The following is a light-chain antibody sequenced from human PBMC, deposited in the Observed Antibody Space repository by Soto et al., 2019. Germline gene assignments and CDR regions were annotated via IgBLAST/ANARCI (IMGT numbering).Light chain of an antibody. CDR2: WAS. J-gene: IGKJ2*01. CDR3: QQYYNIPYT. V-gene: IGKV4-1*01. Sequence: DIVMTQSPDSLAVSLGERATINCKSSQSVLFTSNNKNYLAWYQQRPGQPPKLLIYWASTRESGVPDRFSGSGSGTDFTLTINSLQAEDVAVYHCQQYYNIPYTFGPGTKLEI. CDR1: QSVLFTSNNKNY.